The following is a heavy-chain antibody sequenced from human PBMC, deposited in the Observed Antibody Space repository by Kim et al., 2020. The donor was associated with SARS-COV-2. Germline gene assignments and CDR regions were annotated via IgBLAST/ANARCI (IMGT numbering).Heavy chain of an antibody. D-gene: IGHD6-13*01. V-gene: IGHV1-46*01. J-gene: IGHJ5*02. CDR3: ARGGIAAAGNWFDP. Sequence: AQKFQGRVTMTRDTSTSTVYMELSSLRSEDTAVYYCARGGIAAAGNWFDPWGQGTLVTVSS.